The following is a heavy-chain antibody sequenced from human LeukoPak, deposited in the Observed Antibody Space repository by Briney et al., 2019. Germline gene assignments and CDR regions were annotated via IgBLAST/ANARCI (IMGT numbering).Heavy chain of an antibody. CDR1: GYTFTSYA. V-gene: IGHV1-3*01. J-gene: IGHJ4*02. CDR2: INAGNGNT. D-gene: IGHD2-2*01. Sequence: GASVKVSCKASGYTFTSYAMHWVRQAPGQRLEWMGWINAGNGNTKYSQKFQGRVTITRDTSASTAYMELSSLRSEDTAVYYCARDHFAMRLGHYFDYWGQGTLVTVSS. CDR3: ARDHFAMRLGHYFDY.